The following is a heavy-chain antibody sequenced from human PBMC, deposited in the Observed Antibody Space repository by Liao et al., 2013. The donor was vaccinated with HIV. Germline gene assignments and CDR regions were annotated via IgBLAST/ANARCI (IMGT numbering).Heavy chain of an antibody. CDR1: GGSITSGDHY. CDR2: VDVSGSI. CDR3: ARDRASDFWSWSGGGDAFDY. V-gene: IGHV4-61*02. J-gene: IGHJ3*02. D-gene: IGHD3-3*01. Sequence: QVRLQESGPGLVKPSETLSLTCNVSGGSITSGDHYWSWIRQPAGKGLEWIGRVDVSGSIKFSPSLNESANYVRRQVEAAIFPVTLTSVTAADTAVYYCARDRASDFWSWSGGGDAFDYLGPG.